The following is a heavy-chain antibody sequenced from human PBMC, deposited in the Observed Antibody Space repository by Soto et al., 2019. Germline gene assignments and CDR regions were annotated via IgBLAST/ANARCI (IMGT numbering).Heavy chain of an antibody. CDR3: ARDTYYDFWSGYYTGVPYGMDV. J-gene: IGHJ6*02. Sequence: SETLSLTCTVSGGSISSYYWSWIRQPAGKGLEWIGRIYTSGSTNYNPSLKSRVTMSVDTSKNQSSLKLSSVTAADPAGYYCARDTYYDFWSGYYTGVPYGMDVWGQGTTVTVSS. CDR2: IYTSGST. V-gene: IGHV4-4*07. CDR1: GGSISSYY. D-gene: IGHD3-3*01.